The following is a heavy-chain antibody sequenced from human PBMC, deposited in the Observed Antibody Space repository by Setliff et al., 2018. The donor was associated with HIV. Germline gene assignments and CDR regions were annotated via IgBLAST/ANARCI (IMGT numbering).Heavy chain of an antibody. D-gene: IGHD6-19*01. V-gene: IGHV4-4*07. J-gene: IGHJ6*02. Sequence: PSETLSLTCTVSGGSISSYYWSWIRQPAGKGLEWIGHIYISGSTYYNPSLKSRVTISVDTSKNQFSLKLSSVTAADTAVYYCARDDSSGWHFYYYYGMDVWGQGTTVTVSS. CDR3: ARDDSSGWHFYYYYGMDV. CDR1: GGSISSYY. CDR2: IYISGST.